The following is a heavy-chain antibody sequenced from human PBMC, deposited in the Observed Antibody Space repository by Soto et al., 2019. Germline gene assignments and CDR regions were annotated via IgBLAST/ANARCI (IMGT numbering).Heavy chain of an antibody. D-gene: IGHD2-21*02. CDR1: GGTFSSYA. CDR3: ARGGGAACGGDCYLFDY. Sequence: QVQLVQSGAEVKKPGTSVKVSCKASGGTFSSYAISWVRQAPGQGLEWMGGIIPIFGTANYAQKFQGRVTITADESTSTAYMELSSLRSEDTAVYYSARGGGAACGGDCYLFDYWGQGTLVTVSS. V-gene: IGHV1-69*01. J-gene: IGHJ4*02. CDR2: IIPIFGTA.